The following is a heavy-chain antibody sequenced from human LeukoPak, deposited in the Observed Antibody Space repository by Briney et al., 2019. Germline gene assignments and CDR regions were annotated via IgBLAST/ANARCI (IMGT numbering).Heavy chain of an antibody. CDR3: ARDRGATYFDY. CDR1: GGPISRYY. CDR2: IYSSGST. Sequence: ASETLSLTCTVSGGPISRYYWSWIRQPAGKGLEWIGRIYSSGSTNYNPSLKSRVTMSVDTSKNQFSLKLSSVTAADTAVYYCARDRGATYFDYWGQGTLVTVSS. D-gene: IGHD1-26*01. V-gene: IGHV4-4*07. J-gene: IGHJ4*02.